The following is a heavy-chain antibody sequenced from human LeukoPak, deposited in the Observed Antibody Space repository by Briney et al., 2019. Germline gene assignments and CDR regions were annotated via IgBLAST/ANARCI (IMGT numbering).Heavy chain of an antibody. CDR1: GGSISNYY. Sequence: SETLSLTCTVSGGSISNYYWSWIRQPPGKGLEWIGYIHYSGSTNYNPSLKSRLTISVDTSKNQFSLKLTSVTAADTAVYYCARQEGGFDPWGQGSLVTLSS. J-gene: IGHJ5*02. CDR2: IHYSGST. D-gene: IGHD1-26*01. V-gene: IGHV4-59*08. CDR3: ARQEGGFDP.